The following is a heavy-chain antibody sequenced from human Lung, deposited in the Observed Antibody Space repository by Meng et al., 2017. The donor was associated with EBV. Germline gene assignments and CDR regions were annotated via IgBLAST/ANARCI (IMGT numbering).Heavy chain of an antibody. D-gene: IGHD3-10*01. V-gene: IGHV1-8*02. Sequence: QVQLVQSGAEVKKPGASVKVSCKASGYIFNNYGVSWVRQAPGQGPEWMGWMNPNNGNAGYAQKFQGRVTMTRNTSISTAYMELSSLRSEDTAVYYCARDPMVRGVIDDYWGQGTLVTVSS. CDR1: GYIFNNYG. CDR2: MNPNNGNA. CDR3: ARDPMVRGVIDDY. J-gene: IGHJ4*02.